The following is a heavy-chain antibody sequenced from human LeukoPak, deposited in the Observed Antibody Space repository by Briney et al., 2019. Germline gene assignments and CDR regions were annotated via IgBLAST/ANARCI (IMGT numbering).Heavy chain of an antibody. CDR3: ARVSPHAMGSGSYYPHLDY. Sequence: PSETLSLTCTVSGGSISSSSYYWGWIRQPPGKGLEWIGSIYYSGSTYYNPSLKSRVTISVDTSKNQFSLKLSSVTAADTAVYYCARVSPHAMGSGSYYPHLDYWGQGTLVTVSS. J-gene: IGHJ4*02. V-gene: IGHV4-39*01. CDR1: GGSISSSSYY. D-gene: IGHD3-10*01. CDR2: IYYSGST.